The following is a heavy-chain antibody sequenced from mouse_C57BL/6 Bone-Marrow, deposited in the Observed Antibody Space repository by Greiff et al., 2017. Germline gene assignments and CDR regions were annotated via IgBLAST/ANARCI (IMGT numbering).Heavy chain of an antibody. CDR2: IYPGGGYT. J-gene: IGHJ4*01. CDR1: GYTFTNYW. CDR3: ARSRDDAMDY. V-gene: IGHV1-63*01. D-gene: IGHD3-3*01. Sequence: QVQLLQSGAELVRPGTSVKMSCKASGYTFTNYWIGWAQQRPGHGLEWIGDIYPGGGYTNYNEKFKGKATLTADKSSSTAYMQFSSLTSEDSAIYYCARSRDDAMDYWGPGTSVTVSS.